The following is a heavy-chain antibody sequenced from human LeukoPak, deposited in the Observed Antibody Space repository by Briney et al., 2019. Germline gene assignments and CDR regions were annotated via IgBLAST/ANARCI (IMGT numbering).Heavy chain of an antibody. J-gene: IGHJ4*02. V-gene: IGHV3-48*02. CDR2: ICSGGSTI. Sequence: GGCLRLSCAAYGFTFSSYNMGSARQGPGKGLEWVSDICSGGSTIYIAESMKGRFAISRDDANNSPYQQMNSLRDEDTAVQYCARLEYYYFSGNYGELFDYWGQGTLVTVCS. CDR1: GFTFSSYN. D-gene: IGHD3-10*01. CDR3: ARLEYYYFSGNYGELFDY.